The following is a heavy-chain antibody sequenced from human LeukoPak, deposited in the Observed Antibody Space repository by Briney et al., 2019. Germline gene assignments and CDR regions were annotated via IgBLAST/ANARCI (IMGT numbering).Heavy chain of an antibody. Sequence: PSETLSLTCTVSGASIGAYYWSWIRQPPGKALEWFGYIYTSGTTNSNPSLKSRVTVSVDTSKNQFSLKLTSVTAADTAVYYCARLGVNGTTPSFYHYMDVWGKGTSVTVSS. V-gene: IGHV4-4*09. D-gene: IGHD1-14*01. CDR1: GASIGAYY. CDR2: IYTSGTT. CDR3: ARLGVNGTTPSFYHYMDV. J-gene: IGHJ6*03.